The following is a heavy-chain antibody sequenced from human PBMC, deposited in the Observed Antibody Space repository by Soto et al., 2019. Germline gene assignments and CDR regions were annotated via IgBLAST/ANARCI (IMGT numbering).Heavy chain of an antibody. Sequence: EVQLVEAGGGLVQPGGSLRLSCAASGFTFSTSWIHWVRQAPGKGLVWVSRINGDGDTINYADSVKGRFTISRDNPKNTVYLQMNRLSADDTAVYYWTRGGNYYFDYWGQGTLVTVSS. CDR1: GFTFSTSW. J-gene: IGHJ4*02. CDR2: INGDGDTI. D-gene: IGHD1-7*01. V-gene: IGHV3-74*01. CDR3: TRGGNYYFDY.